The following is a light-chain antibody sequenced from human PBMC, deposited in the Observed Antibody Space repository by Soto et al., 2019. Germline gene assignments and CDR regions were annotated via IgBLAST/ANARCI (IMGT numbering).Light chain of an antibody. CDR3: CSYAGSSTFYV. CDR1: SSDVGSYNL. Sequence: QSVLTQPASVSGPPGQSITISCTGTSSDVGSYNLVSWYQQHPGKAPKLMIYEVSKRPSGVSNRFSGSKSGNTASLTISGLQAEDEADYYCCSYAGSSTFYVFGTGTKVTV. J-gene: IGLJ1*01. V-gene: IGLV2-23*02. CDR2: EVS.